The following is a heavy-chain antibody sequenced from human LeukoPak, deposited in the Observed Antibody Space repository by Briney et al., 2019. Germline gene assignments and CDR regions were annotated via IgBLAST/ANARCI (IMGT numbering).Heavy chain of an antibody. V-gene: IGHV4-34*01. D-gene: IGHD3-10*01. CDR2: INHSGST. CDR3: ARGGLPRNTMVRGVKTFDY. CDR1: GGSFSGYY. Sequence: SETLSLTCAVYGGSFSGYYWSWIRQPPGKGLEWIGEINHSGSTNYNPSLKSRVTISVDTSKNQFSLKLSSVTAADTAVCYCARGGLPRNTMVRGVKTFDYWGQGTLVTVSS. J-gene: IGHJ4*02.